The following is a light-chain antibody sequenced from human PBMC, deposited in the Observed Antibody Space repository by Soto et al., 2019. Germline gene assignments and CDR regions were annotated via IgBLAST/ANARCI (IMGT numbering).Light chain of an antibody. V-gene: IGLV2-8*01. CDR1: PIDVGGSNS. CDR2: DVN. CDR3: SSYAPSDVV. J-gene: IGLJ2*01. Sequence: QSVLTQPPSASGSPGQSVTISCTVTPIDVGGSNSVSWYQQHPGKAPNLMIYDVNKRPSGVPDRFSGSKSGNTASLTVSGLQAADEAYYFCSSYAPSDVVCGGGTKLTVL.